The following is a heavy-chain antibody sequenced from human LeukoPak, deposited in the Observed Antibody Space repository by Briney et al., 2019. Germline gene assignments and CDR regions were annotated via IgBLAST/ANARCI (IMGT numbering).Heavy chain of an antibody. J-gene: IGHJ4*02. CDR2: INHSGNT. D-gene: IGHD3-22*01. CDR3: ASRPRDYYYDSSGPTAFDY. Sequence: SETLSLTCAVYGGSFSGYYWSWIRQPPGKGLEWIGEINHSGNTNYNPSLKSRVTISVDTSKNQFSLKLSSVTAADTAVYYCASRPRDYYYDSSGPTAFDYWGQGTLVTVSS. V-gene: IGHV4-34*01. CDR1: GGSFSGYY.